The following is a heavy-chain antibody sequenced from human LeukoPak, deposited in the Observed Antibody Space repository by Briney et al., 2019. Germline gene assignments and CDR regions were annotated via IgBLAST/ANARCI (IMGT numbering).Heavy chain of an antibody. J-gene: IGHJ3*02. CDR2: IIPIFGTA. D-gene: IGHD3-22*01. CDR1: GGTFSSYA. V-gene: IGHV1-69*13. CDR3: ARSRSHYYDSSGYCSADDAFDI. Sequence: SVKVSCKASGGTFSSYAISWVRQAPGQGLEWMGGIIPIFGTANYAQKFQGRVTITADESPSTAYMELSSLRSDDTAVYYCARSRSHYYDSSGYCSADDAFDIWGQGTMVTVSS.